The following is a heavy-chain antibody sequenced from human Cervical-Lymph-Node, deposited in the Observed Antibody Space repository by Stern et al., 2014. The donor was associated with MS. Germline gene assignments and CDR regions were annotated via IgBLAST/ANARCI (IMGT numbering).Heavy chain of an antibody. Sequence: EVQLVESGPEVKRPGESLKISCQASGYTFTSYWIGWAPPMPGKGLEWIAIIFPGGSDIRTSPSFQGQVTISADKSSSTAYLQWNNLKASDPAIYYCARQRYFDYWGQGTLVTVSS. V-gene: IGHV5-51*01. CDR2: IFPGGSDI. CDR1: GYTFTSYW. CDR3: ARQRYFDY. J-gene: IGHJ4*02.